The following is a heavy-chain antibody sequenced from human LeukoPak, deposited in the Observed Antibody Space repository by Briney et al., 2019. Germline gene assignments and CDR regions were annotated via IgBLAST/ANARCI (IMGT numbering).Heavy chain of an antibody. CDR2: INSDGSST. D-gene: IGHD2-15*01. CDR3: ARVSHCSGGSCYLYYYYGMDV. Sequence: GGSLRLSCAASGFTFSSYWMHWVRQAPEKGLVWVSRINSDGSSTSYADSVKGRFTISRDNAKNTLYLQMNSLRAEDTAVYYCARVSHCSGGSCYLYYYYGMDVWGKGTTVTVSS. V-gene: IGHV3-74*01. J-gene: IGHJ6*04. CDR1: GFTFSSYW.